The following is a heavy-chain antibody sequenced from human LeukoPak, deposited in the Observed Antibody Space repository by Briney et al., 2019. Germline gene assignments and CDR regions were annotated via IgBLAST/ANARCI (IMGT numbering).Heavy chain of an antibody. J-gene: IGHJ4*02. D-gene: IGHD7-27*01. V-gene: IGHV3-23*01. CDR2: IGISGGGI. CDR1: GFTFSYYT. Sequence: GGSLRLSCAASGFTFSYYTMYWVRQAPGEGLEWVSIIGISGGGIHYADSVKGRFTISRDNSKNTLYLQMNSLRAEDTAVYYCAIDPNWGVDYWGQGTLVTVSS. CDR3: AIDPNWGVDY.